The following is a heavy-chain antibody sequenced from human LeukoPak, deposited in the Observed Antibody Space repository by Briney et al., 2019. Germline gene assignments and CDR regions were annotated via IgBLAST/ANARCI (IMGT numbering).Heavy chain of an antibody. J-gene: IGHJ6*02. Sequence: SETLSLTCAVYGGSFSGYYWSWIRQPPGKGLEWIGEINHSGSTNYNPSLKSRVTISVDTSKNQFSLKLSSVTAADTAVYYCARVEYFFYGMDVWGQGTTVTVSS. CDR2: INHSGST. V-gene: IGHV4-34*01. D-gene: IGHD3-3*01. CDR3: ARVEYFFYGMDV. CDR1: GGSFSGYY.